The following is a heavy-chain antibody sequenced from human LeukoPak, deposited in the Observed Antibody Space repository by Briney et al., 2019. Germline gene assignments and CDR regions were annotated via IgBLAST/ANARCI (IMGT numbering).Heavy chain of an antibody. CDR2: INHNGST. Sequence: SETLSLTCAVYGGSFSGYYWSWIRQPPGKGLEWIGEINHNGSTNYNPSLKSRVTISVDTSKNQFSLKLSSVTAADTAVYYCARGRQFLNWFDPWGQGTLVTVSS. V-gene: IGHV4-34*01. D-gene: IGHD2/OR15-2a*01. CDR1: GGSFSGYY. J-gene: IGHJ5*02. CDR3: ARGRQFLNWFDP.